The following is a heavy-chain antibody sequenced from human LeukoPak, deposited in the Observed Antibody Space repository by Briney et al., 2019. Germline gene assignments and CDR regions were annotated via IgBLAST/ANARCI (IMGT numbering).Heavy chain of an antibody. V-gene: IGHV1-46*01. CDR3: AGSPDIVVVPAASDAFDI. CDR1: GYTFTSYY. Sequence: ASVKVSCKASGYTFTSYYMHWVRQAPGQGLEWMGIINPSGGSTSYAQKFQGRVTMTRDTSTSTVYMELSSLRSEDTAVYYCAGSPDIVVVPAASDAFDIWGQGTMVTVSS. D-gene: IGHD2-2*01. CDR2: INPSGGST. J-gene: IGHJ3*02.